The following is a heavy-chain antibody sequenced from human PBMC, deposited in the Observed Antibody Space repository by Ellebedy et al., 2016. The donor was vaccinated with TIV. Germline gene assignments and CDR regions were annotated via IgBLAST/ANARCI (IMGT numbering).Heavy chain of an antibody. CDR2: IYYSGST. D-gene: IGHD6-19*01. V-gene: IGHV4-31*02. Sequence: LRLSCTVSGGSISSGGNYWTWIRQHPGKGLEWIGIIYYSGSTYNNPSLSSRVTMSVDTSKNQFSLNLTSVTAADTAMYYCARGSGWYDPFDLWGQGTLVTVSS. CDR3: ARGSGWYDPFDL. CDR1: GGSISSGGNY. J-gene: IGHJ4*02.